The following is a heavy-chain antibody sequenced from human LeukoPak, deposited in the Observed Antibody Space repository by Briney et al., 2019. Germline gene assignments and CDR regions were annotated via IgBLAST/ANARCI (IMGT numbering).Heavy chain of an antibody. V-gene: IGHV1-18*01. CDR1: GYTFTNYG. D-gene: IGHD1-26*01. CDR3: ARYSGTYHDYYYYGMDV. CDR2: TSAYNGNT. J-gene: IGHJ6*02. Sequence: ASVKVSCKAPGYTFTNYGISWVRQAPGQGLEWMGWTSAYNGNTKYAQKLQGRVTMTTDTSTSTAYMELRSLRSDDTAVYYCARYSGTYHDYYYYGMDVWGQGTTVTVSS.